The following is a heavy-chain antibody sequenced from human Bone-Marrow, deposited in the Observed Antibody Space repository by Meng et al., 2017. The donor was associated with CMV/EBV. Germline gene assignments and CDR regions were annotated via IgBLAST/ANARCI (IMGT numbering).Heavy chain of an antibody. V-gene: IGHV1-8*03. CDR1: GYTFTSYD. CDR2: MNPNSGNT. J-gene: IGHJ4*02. D-gene: IGHD2-2*01. Sequence: ASVKVSCKASGYTFTSYDINWVRQATGQGLEWMGWMNPNSGNTGYARKFQGRVTITRNTSISTAYMELSSLRSEDTAVYYCARWGDIVVEVGQKSFDYWGQGTLVTVSS. CDR3: ARWGDIVVEVGQKSFDY.